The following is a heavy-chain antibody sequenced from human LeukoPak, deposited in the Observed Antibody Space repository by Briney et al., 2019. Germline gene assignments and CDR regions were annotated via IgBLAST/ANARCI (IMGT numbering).Heavy chain of an antibody. V-gene: IGHV3-23*01. CDR2: ITSRGEST. CDR3: ARDRPNYYGSDGDYCRRDGDY. CDR1: GFTFSIYA. Sequence: GGSLTLSCAASGFTFSIYAMSWVRQPPGKGLQWVSSITSRGESTWYVDSVKGRFTITRDNSENTLYLQMHSLRAEDTAVYYCARDRPNYYGSDGDYCRRDGDYWGRGALVSVSS. J-gene: IGHJ4*02. D-gene: IGHD2-21*01.